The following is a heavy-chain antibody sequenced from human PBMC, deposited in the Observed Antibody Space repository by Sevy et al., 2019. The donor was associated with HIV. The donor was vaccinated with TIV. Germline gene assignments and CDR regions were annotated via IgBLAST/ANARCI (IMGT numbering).Heavy chain of an antibody. CDR2: ISYDGSNK. CDR1: GFTFSSYA. CDR3: ARSRDVWGSTRNDAFDI. J-gene: IGHJ3*02. Sequence: GGSLRLSCAASGFTFSSYAMHWVRQAPGKGLEWVAVISYDGSNKYYADSVKGRFTISRDNSENTRYLQMNSLRAEDTAVYYCARSRDVWGSTRNDAFDIWGQGTMVTVSS. D-gene: IGHD3-16*01. V-gene: IGHV3-30-3*01.